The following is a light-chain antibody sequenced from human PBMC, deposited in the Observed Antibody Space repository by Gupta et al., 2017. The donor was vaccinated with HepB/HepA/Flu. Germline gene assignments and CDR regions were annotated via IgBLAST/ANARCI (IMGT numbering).Light chain of an antibody. J-gene: IGLJ1*01. CDR3: CSYAGNYLYV. V-gene: IGLV2-11*01. CDR2: DVT. CDR1: SSDVGRYNY. Sequence: QSALTQPRSVSGSPGQSVTISCTGTSSDVGRYNYVSWYQQHPGKAPKFMIYDVTKRPSGVPDRFSGSKSGNTASLTISGRQAEDEADYYCCSYAGNYLYVFGTGTKVTVL.